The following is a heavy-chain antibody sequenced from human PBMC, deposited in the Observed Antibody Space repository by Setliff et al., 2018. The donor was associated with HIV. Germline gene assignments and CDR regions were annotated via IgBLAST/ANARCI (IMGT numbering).Heavy chain of an antibody. D-gene: IGHD3-10*01. J-gene: IGHJ6*04. Sequence: LSLTCTVSGGSVSTGNYYWNWIRLPPGKGLEWIGYIFYSGSTNYNPSLKSRVTISVDTSKNQFSLRLNSVTAADTAIYYCTRRGADSYYPRPLDVWGKGTTVTVSS. CDR3: TRRGADSYYPRPLDV. CDR1: GGSVSTGNYY. V-gene: IGHV4-61*01. CDR2: IFYSGST.